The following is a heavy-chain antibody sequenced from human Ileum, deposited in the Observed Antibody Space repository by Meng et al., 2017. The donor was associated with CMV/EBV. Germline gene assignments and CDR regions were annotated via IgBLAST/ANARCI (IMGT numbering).Heavy chain of an antibody. CDR2: IYTDSGDT. Sequence: SCKASGYTFTNFAIHWVRQAPGHRLEWMGWIYTDSGDTKFSQKFQGRVSFTRDTPATTAYMELTSLRSEDTAVYYCARGVISYHDSWGQGTLVTVSS. CDR3: ARGVISYHDS. D-gene: IGHD3-16*01. V-gene: IGHV1-3*04. CDR1: GYTFTNFA. J-gene: IGHJ5*02.